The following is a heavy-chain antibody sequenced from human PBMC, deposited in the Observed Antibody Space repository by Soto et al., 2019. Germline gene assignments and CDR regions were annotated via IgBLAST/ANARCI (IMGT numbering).Heavy chain of an antibody. CDR2: ISGSSSTI. D-gene: IGHD6-13*01. V-gene: IGHV3-48*02. Sequence: ESLKISCAASGFTFSSYDMNWVRQAPGKGLEWVSYISGSSSTIYYADSVKGRFTISRDNAKNSLYLQMNSLRDEDTAVYYCAPQGGYSSSWYGNYWGQGTLVTVSS. CDR3: APQGGYSSSWYGNY. CDR1: GFTFSSYD. J-gene: IGHJ4*02.